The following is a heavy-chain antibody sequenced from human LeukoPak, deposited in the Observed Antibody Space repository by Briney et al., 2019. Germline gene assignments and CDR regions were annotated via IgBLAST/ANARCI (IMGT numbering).Heavy chain of an antibody. V-gene: IGHV4-59*08. D-gene: IGHD3-22*01. CDR3: AGIHKNYYDSSGYPRWGYFDL. CDR1: GGSISSYY. Sequence: SETLSLTCTVSGGSISSYYWSWIRQPPGKGLEWIGYIYYSGSTNYNPSLKSRVTISVDTSKNQFSLKLSSVTAADTAVYYCAGIHKNYYDSSGYPRWGYFDLWGRGTLATVSP. J-gene: IGHJ2*01. CDR2: IYYSGST.